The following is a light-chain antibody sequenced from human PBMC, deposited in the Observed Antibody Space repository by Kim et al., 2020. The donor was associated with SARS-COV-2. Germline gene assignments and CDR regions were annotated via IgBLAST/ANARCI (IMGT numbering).Light chain of an antibody. J-gene: IGLJ1*01. CDR1: TTDIGGFNY. CDR3: ISYTSISTYI. CDR2: DVT. Sequence: QSALTQPASVSGSPGQSITISCTGTTTDIGGFNYVSWYQQHPGKAPKLMIFDVTKRPSGVSNRFSGSKSGNTASLTISGLQAGDEADYYCISYTSISTYIFGSGTQLTVL. V-gene: IGLV2-14*03.